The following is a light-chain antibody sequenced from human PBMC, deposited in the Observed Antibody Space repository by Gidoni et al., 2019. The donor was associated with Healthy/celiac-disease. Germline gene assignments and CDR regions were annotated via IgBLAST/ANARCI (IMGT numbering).Light chain of an antibody. CDR3: LQALQTPRT. J-gene: IGKJ3*01. V-gene: IGKV2-28*01. CDR1: QSLLHSNGYNY. Sequence: DIVMTQFPLSLPVTPGEPASISCTSSQSLLHSNGYNYLDWYLQKPGQSPQLLIYLGSNRASGVPDRFSGSGSGTDFTLKISKVEAEDVAVYYCLQALQTPRTFXPXTKVDIK. CDR2: LGS.